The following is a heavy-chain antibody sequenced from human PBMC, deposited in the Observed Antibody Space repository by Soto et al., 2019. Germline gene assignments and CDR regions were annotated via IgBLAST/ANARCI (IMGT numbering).Heavy chain of an antibody. Sequence: QVQLVESGGGVVQPGRSLRLSCAASGFTFSSYAMHWVRQAPGKGLEWVAVISYDGSNKYYADSVKGRFTISRDNSKNTLYLQMNSLRAEDTAVYYCARDGVPAAVGGYYYYGLDVWGQGTTVTVSS. J-gene: IGHJ6*02. V-gene: IGHV3-30-3*01. CDR3: ARDGVPAAVGGYYYYGLDV. CDR2: ISYDGSNK. D-gene: IGHD2-2*01. CDR1: GFTFSSYA.